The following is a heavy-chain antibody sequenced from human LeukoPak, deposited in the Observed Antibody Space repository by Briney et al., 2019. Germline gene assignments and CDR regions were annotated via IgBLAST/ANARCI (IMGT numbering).Heavy chain of an antibody. J-gene: IGHJ2*01. CDR1: GGTFSSYA. CDR2: IIPIFGTA. CDR3: ARDRGGGRAADYWYFDL. V-gene: IGHV1-69*13. Sequence: SVKVSCKASGGTFSSYAISWVRQAPGQGLEWMGGIIPIFGTANYAQKFQGGVTITADESTSTAYMELSSLRSEDTAVYYCARDRGGGRAADYWYFDLWGRGTLVTVSS. D-gene: IGHD2-15*01.